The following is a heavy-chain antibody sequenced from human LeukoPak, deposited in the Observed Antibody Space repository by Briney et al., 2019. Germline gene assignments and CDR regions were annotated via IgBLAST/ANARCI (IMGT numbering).Heavy chain of an antibody. CDR3: ATTLGSGWKFDY. V-gene: IGHV3-30*03. CDR1: GFTFSSYG. CDR2: ISYDGSSK. Sequence: GGSLRLSCAASGFTFSSYGMHWVRQTPGKGLEWVAVISYDGSSKYNEDSVKGRFTISRDNSKNTLYLQMNSLRVEDTAVYYCATTLGSGWKFDYWGQGTLVTVSS. D-gene: IGHD6-19*01. J-gene: IGHJ4*02.